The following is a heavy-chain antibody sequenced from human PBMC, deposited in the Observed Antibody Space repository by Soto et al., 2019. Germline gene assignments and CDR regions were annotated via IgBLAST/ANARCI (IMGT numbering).Heavy chain of an antibody. CDR2: TYYRSKWNN. V-gene: IGHV6-1*01. CDR1: GDSVSSNRVV. D-gene: IGHD2-21*02. J-gene: IGHJ4*02. Sequence: SQTLSLTCAISGDSVSSNRVVWNWIRQSPSRGLEWLGRTYYRSKWNNDYAVSVKSRITVNADTSKNQFSLQLNSVTPEDTAVYYCVRTRDSLFDYWRQGILVTVSS. CDR3: VRTRDSLFDY.